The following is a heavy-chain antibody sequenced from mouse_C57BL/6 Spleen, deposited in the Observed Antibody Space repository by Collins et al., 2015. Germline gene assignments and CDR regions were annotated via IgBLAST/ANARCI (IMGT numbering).Heavy chain of an antibody. D-gene: IGHD2-5*01. CDR1: GYTFTGYW. CDR2: ILPGSGST. CDR3: ARGEELDYSNLWAY. V-gene: IGHV1-9*01. J-gene: IGHJ3*01. Sequence: QVQLQQSGAELMKPGASVKLSCKATGYTFTGYWIEWVKQRPGHGLEWIGEILPGSGSTNYSEKFKGKATFTADTSSNTAYMQLSSLTTEDSAIYYCARGEELDYSNLWAYWGQGTLVTVSA.